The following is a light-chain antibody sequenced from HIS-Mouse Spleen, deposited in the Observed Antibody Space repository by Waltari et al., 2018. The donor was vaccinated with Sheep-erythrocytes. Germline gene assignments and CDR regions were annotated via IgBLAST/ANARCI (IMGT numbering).Light chain of an antibody. CDR2: EVS. V-gene: IGLV2-8*01. Sequence: QSALTQPPSASGSPGQSVTISCTGTSSDVGGYNYVSWYQQHPGKAPNLMIYEVSKRPSGVPDRFSGSKSGTPASLTVAGLQAEDEADYYCAAWDDSLNGPVFGGGTKLTVL. CDR3: AAWDDSLNGPV. J-gene: IGLJ3*02. CDR1: SSDVGGYNY.